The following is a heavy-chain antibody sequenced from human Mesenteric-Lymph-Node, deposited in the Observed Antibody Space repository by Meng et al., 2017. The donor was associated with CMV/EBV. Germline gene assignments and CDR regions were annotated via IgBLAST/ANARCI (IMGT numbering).Heavy chain of an antibody. CDR3: AKGGSGSYPTYGIDV. D-gene: IGHD1-26*01. J-gene: IGHJ6*02. V-gene: IGHV3-30*02. Sequence: GGSLKISCAASGFTFSNYGMHWVRQAPGKGLEWVTFIRFDGSYKYYADSVKGRFTISRDNSKNTLYVQMNSLRAEDTAVYYCAKGGSGSYPTYGIDVWGQGTTVTVSS. CDR2: IRFDGSYK. CDR1: GFTFSNYG.